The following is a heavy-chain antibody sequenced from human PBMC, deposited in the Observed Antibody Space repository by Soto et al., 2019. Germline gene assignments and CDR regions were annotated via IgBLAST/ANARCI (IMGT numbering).Heavy chain of an antibody. J-gene: IGHJ4*02. D-gene: IGHD3-10*01. Sequence: SETLSLTCTVSGGYINNYYWSWIRQTPGKPLEWIAWIHSSGQAKYAPTLESRITLSVDTSKNQFSLRLRSVTAADTAVYYRARHYASGTYPLDSWGQGSLVTVSS. V-gene: IGHV4-59*01. CDR2: IHSSGQA. CDR1: GGYINNYY. CDR3: ARHYASGTYPLDS.